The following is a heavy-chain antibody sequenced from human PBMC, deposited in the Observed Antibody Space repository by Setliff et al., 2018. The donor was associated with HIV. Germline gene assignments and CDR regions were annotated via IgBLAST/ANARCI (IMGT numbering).Heavy chain of an antibody. J-gene: IGHJ3*02. CDR3: ASPSFWGSGARNIDAFDM. CDR2: DNPDNVVL. D-gene: IGHD7-27*01. CDR1: GYNFAGYH. Sequence: ASVKVSCKASGYNFAGYHIHWVRRAPGQGLEWMGWDNPDNVVLKSAQKFQGRVTITRDTSINTAYMELSSLKSEDTAVYYCASPSFWGSGARNIDAFDMWGQGTLVTVSS. V-gene: IGHV1-2*02.